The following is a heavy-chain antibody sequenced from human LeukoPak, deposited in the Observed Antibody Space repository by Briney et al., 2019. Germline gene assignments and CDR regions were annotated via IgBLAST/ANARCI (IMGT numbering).Heavy chain of an antibody. V-gene: IGHV3-48*04. Sequence: PGGSLRLSWTASGSTFTNYNINWVRQAPGRGLEWVSYISVSSSPIYYADSVGGRFTISRDNAMNSVFLQMSSLSGDDTGIYYCARVSSSSRAIYYYYMDVWAKGTTVTVSS. CDR2: ISVSSSPI. CDR3: ARVSSSSRAIYYYYMDV. J-gene: IGHJ6*03. D-gene: IGHD6-13*01. CDR1: GSTFTNYN.